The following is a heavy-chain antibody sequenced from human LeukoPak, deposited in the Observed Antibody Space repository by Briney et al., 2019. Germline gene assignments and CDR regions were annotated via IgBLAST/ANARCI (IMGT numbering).Heavy chain of an antibody. CDR3: AKRFRGSSGLYYFDY. V-gene: IGHV3-23*01. J-gene: IGHJ4*02. Sequence: GGSLRLSCVASGLSFINYAMTRVRQAPGKGLEWVSSINSGSAGSTSYADPVRGRSTISRDNSKNTLYLQMNSLRAEDTAVYYCAKRFRGSSGLYYFDYWGQGTLVTVSS. CDR1: GLSFINYA. CDR2: INSGSAGST. D-gene: IGHD6-13*01.